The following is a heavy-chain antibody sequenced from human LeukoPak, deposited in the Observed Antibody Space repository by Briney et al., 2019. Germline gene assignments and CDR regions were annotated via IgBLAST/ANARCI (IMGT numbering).Heavy chain of an antibody. J-gene: IGHJ5*02. Sequence: SETLSLTCTVSGYSISSGYYWGWIRQPPGKGLEWIGSIYHSGSTYYNPSLKSRVTISVDTSKNQFSLKLSSVTAADTAVYYCARGHDSIKTFGEVIKSRTRWFDPWGQGTLVTVSS. CDR3: ARGHDSIKTFGEVIKSRTRWFDP. D-gene: IGHD3-3*01. CDR1: GYSISSGYY. V-gene: IGHV4-38-2*02. CDR2: IYHSGST.